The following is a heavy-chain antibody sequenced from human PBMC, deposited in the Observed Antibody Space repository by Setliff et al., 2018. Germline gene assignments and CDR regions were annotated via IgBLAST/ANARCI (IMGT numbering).Heavy chain of an antibody. CDR3: ARLYSGWCNY. Sequence: SETLSLTCTVSGGSISSSCYYWGWIRQPPGKGLEWIGSIYYSGSTYYNPSLKSRVTISVDTSKNQFSLKLSSVTAADTAVYYCARLYSGWCNYWGQGTLVTVSS. CDR2: IYYSGST. V-gene: IGHV4-39*01. J-gene: IGHJ4*02. CDR1: GGSISSSCYY. D-gene: IGHD6-19*01.